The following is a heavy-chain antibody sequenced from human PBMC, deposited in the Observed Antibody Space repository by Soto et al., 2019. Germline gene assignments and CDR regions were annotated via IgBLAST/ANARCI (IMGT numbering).Heavy chain of an antibody. Sequence: EVQLLESGGGLVQPGGSLRLSCAASGFTFSSYAMSWVRQAPGKGLEWVSAISGSGGSTYYADSVKGRFTISRDNSKNTLYLQMNSLRAEDTAVYYCATDGYSIDPYYYYYMDVWGKGTTVTVSS. V-gene: IGHV3-23*01. J-gene: IGHJ6*03. CDR2: ISGSGGST. CDR1: GFTFSSYA. D-gene: IGHD4-17*01. CDR3: ATDGYSIDPYYYYYMDV.